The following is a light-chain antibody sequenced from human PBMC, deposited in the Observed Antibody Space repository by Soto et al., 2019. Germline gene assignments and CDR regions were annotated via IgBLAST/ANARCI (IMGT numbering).Light chain of an antibody. Sequence: DIQMTQSPSSLSASVRARVTITCQASQDISNYLNWYQQKPGEAPKLLIYAASSLYGGVPSRFSGSGSGTDFALTISSLQAEDFTTYYCQQLRMYPSTFGGGTKVDIK. CDR1: QDISNY. V-gene: IGKV1-39*01. CDR3: QQLRMYPST. CDR2: AAS. J-gene: IGKJ4*01.